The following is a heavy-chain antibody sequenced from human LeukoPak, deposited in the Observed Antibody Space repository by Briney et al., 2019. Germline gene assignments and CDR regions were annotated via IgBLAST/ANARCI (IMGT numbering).Heavy chain of an antibody. CDR1: GYTFTGYY. J-gene: IGHJ5*02. Sequence: ASVKVSCKASGYTFTGYYMHWVRQAPGQGLEWMGWINPNSGNTGYAQKFQGRVTMTRNTSISTAYMELSSLRSEDTAVYYCARRPHYRYCSSTSCPSWFDPWGQGTLVTVSS. V-gene: IGHV1-8*02. CDR3: ARRPHYRYCSSTSCPSWFDP. D-gene: IGHD2-2*01. CDR2: INPNSGNT.